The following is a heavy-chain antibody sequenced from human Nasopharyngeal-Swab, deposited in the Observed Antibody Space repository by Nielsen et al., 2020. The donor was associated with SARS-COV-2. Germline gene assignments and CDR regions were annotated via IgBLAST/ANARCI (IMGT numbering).Heavy chain of an antibody. CDR2: ISGNGGTT. V-gene: IGHV3-23*01. J-gene: IGHJ6*02. D-gene: IGHD3-3*01. Sequence: WIRQPPGKGLEWVSVISGNGGTTYYADSVKGRFAISRDNSKRTLYLQMNSLRAEDTAVYYCAKEESSYDFWSGYVTNYYYNGMDVWGQGTTVTVSS. CDR3: AKEESSYDFWSGYVTNYYYNGMDV.